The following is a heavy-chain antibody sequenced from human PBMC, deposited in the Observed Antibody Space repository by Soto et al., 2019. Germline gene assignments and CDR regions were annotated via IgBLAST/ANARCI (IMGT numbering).Heavy chain of an antibody. J-gene: IGHJ3*02. D-gene: IGHD3-22*01. CDR2: IYPGDSDT. Sequence: GESLKISCKGSGYSFTSYWIGWVRQMPGKGLEWMGIIYPGDSDTRYSPSFQGQVTISADKSISTAYLQWSSLKASDTAMYYCARRPTARYDSSGYYSDAFDIWGQGTMVTVSS. V-gene: IGHV5-51*01. CDR3: ARRPTARYDSSGYYSDAFDI. CDR1: GYSFTSYW.